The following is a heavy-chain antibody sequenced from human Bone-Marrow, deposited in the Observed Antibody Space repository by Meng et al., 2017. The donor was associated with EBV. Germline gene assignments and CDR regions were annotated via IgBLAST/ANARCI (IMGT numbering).Heavy chain of an antibody. CDR1: GWHFFSQG. CDR2: IIPMYGVL. D-gene: IGHD3-16*01. Sequence: QVNLVDCVVWCEEAGSPGELIYRACGWHFFSQGITCIRPAPGHGLVWMGGIIPMYGVLSPALNFKDRVKIPAAKSTNVVYMELRSLSYKDTAVYYCARGGRVILHNFDLWGQGTLVTVSS. V-gene: IGHV1-69*14. CDR3: ARGGRVILHNFDL. J-gene: IGHJ4*02.